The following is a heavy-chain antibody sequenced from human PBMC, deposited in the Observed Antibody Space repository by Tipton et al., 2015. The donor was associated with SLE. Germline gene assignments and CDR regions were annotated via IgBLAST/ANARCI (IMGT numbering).Heavy chain of an antibody. CDR1: GFTFSNYA. D-gene: IGHD2-2*02. V-gene: IGHV3-23*01. CDR3: ARGELPVAIDRWFDP. Sequence: SLRLSCAASGFTFSNYAMSWVRQAPGKGPEWVSGVSGNGGITYYADSVKGRFTVSRDNSKNTLYLQMNGLRAEDTAVYYCARGELPVAIDRWFDPWGQGTLVTVS. CDR2: VSGNGGIT. J-gene: IGHJ5*02.